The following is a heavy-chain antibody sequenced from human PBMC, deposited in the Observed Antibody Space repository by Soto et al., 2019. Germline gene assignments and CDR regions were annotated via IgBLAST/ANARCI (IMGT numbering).Heavy chain of an antibody. CDR1: GFTFDDYG. J-gene: IGHJ4*02. D-gene: IGHD1-26*01. Sequence: PGGSLRLSCAASGFTFDDYGMSWARQDPGKGLEWVSGVNWNGGSTGYADSVKGRFTISRDNAKNSLYLQMNSLRAEDTAFYYCVRGASLNFDYWGQGTLVTVSS. V-gene: IGHV3-20*04. CDR2: VNWNGGST. CDR3: VRGASLNFDY.